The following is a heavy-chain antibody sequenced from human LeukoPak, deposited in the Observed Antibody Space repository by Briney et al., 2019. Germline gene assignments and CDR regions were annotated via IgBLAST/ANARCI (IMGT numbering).Heavy chain of an antibody. V-gene: IGHV1-46*01. D-gene: IGHD2-21*01. CDR2: INPSGGST. CDR3: RCGGQGY. J-gene: IGHJ4*02. CDR1: GYTSYY. Sequence: ASVKVSCKASGYTSYYMHWVRQAPGQGLEWMGIINPSGGSTTYAQKFQGRVTMTRDTSTSTVYMELSRLRSEDTAVYYCRCGGQGYWGQGTLVTVSS.